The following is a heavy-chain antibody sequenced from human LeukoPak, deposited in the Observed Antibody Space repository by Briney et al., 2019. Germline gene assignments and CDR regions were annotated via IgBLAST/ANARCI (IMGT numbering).Heavy chain of an antibody. Sequence: SETLSLTCTVSGGSISNYYWSWIRQPPGKGLEWIVYIYYSGSTNYNPSLKSRVTISVDTSKNQFSLKLSSVTAADTAVYYCARHAGSYRYTGGYFDYWGQGTLVTVSS. V-gene: IGHV4-59*08. D-gene: IGHD3-16*02. CDR1: GGSISNYY. CDR3: ARHAGSYRYTGGYFDY. J-gene: IGHJ4*02. CDR2: IYYSGST.